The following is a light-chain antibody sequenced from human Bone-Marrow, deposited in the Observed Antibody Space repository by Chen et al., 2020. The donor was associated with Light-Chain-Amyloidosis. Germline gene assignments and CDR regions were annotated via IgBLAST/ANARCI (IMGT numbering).Light chain of an antibody. Sequence: SYVLTHPSSVSVAPGQTASLACGGNNIGPTSVHWYQQTPGQAPLLVVYADSDRPSGIPERLSGSNSGNTATLTISRVEAGDEADYYCQVWDRSSDRPVFGGGTKLTVL. CDR2: ADS. J-gene: IGLJ3*02. V-gene: IGLV3-21*02. CDR1: NIGPTS. CDR3: QVWDRSSDRPV.